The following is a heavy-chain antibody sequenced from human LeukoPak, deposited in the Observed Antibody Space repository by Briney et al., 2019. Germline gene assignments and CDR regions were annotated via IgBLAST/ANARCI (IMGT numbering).Heavy chain of an antibody. CDR1: GFTFSSYG. CDR3: ATTLGSGWKFDY. V-gene: IGHV3-30*03. J-gene: IGHJ4*02. D-gene: IGHD6-19*01. CDR2: ISYDGSKK. Sequence: GGSLRLSCAASGFTFSSYGMHWVRQAPGEGLEWVAVISYDGSKKYPDSVKGRFTISRDNSKNTLYLQMNSLRAEDTAVYYCATTLGSGWKFDYWGQGTLVTVSS.